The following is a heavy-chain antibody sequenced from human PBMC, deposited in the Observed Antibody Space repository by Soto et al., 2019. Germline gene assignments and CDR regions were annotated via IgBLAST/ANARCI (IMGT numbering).Heavy chain of an antibody. CDR2: ISYDGGNI. J-gene: IGHJ6*02. D-gene: IGHD3-16*01. V-gene: IGHV3-30*18. Sequence: GGSLRLSCEASGFAFRSYAMHWVRQAPGKGLEWVGVISYDGGNIYYADSVKGRFTISRDNSKNTLYVQVNSLRPEDTAVYYCAKGILSATIGPYAMDVWGQGTTVTVSS. CDR3: AKGILSATIGPYAMDV. CDR1: GFAFRSYA.